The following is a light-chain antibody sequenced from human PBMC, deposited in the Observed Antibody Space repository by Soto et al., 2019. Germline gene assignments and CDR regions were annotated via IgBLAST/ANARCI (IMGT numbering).Light chain of an antibody. CDR2: GAS. J-gene: IGKJ1*01. V-gene: IGKV3-20*01. CDR1: QSVSNNY. Sequence: EIVLTQSPGTLSLSPGERATLSCRASQSVSNNYLAWYQQKPGQAPRLLIYGASNRATGIPDRFSGSGSGTDFTLTISRLEPEDFAVYYCQQYNDWPLTFGQGTKVEI. CDR3: QQYNDWPLT.